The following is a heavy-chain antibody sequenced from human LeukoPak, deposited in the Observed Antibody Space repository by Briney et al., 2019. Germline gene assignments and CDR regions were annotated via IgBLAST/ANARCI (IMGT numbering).Heavy chain of an antibody. D-gene: IGHD1-26*01. CDR1: GFTFSSYW. CDR2: IKQDGSEK. J-gene: IGHJ4*02. Sequence: GGSLRLSCAASGFTFSSYWMSWVRQAPGKGLEWVANIKQDGSEKYYVDSVKGRFTISRDDAKNSLYLQMNSLRAEDTAVYYCARRRYSGSSQHFDYWGQGTLVTVSS. CDR3: ARRRYSGSSQHFDY. V-gene: IGHV3-7*01.